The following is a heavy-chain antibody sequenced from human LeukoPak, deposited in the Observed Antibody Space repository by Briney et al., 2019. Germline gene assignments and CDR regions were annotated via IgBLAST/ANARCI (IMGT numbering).Heavy chain of an antibody. CDR2: ISAYNGNT. CDR1: GYTFTSYG. J-gene: IGHJ4*02. CDR3: ARDVYSIAAAGTFDY. D-gene: IGHD6-13*01. V-gene: IGHV1-18*01. Sequence: ASVKVSCKASGYTFTSYGISWVRQAPGQGLEWMGWISAYNGNTNYAQKLQGRVTMTTDRSTSTAYMELRSLRSDDTAVYYCARDVYSIAAAGTFDYWGQGTLVTVSS.